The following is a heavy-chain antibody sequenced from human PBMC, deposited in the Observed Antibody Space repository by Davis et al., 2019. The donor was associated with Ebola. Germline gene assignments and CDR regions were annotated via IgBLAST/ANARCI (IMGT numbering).Heavy chain of an antibody. CDR3: AREEYYYYYGMDV. CDR2: INSDGSST. CDR1: GFTFSSYW. Sequence: GESLKISCAASGFTFSSYWMHWVRQAPGKGLVWVSRINSDGSSTSYADSVKGRFTISRDNAKNTLYLQMNSLRAEDTAVYYCAREEYYYYYGMDVWGQGTTVTVSS. J-gene: IGHJ6*02. V-gene: IGHV3-74*01.